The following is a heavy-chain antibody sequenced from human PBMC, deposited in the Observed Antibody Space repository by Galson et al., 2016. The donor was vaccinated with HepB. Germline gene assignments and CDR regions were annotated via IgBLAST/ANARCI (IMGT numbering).Heavy chain of an antibody. CDR3: ATYGSGKGDAFDI. Sequence: SLRLSCAASGFTFSSFAMTWIRQAPGKGLEWVSSISGSGGSTYYADSVKGRFIISRDNSKNTLYLQMNSLRAEDTAVYYCATYGSGKGDAFDIWGQGTMVTVSS. CDR2: ISGSGGST. CDR1: GFTFSSFA. D-gene: IGHD3-10*01. V-gene: IGHV3-23*01. J-gene: IGHJ3*02.